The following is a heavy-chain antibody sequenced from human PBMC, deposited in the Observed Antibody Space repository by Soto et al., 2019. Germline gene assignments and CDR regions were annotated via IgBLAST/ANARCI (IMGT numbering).Heavy chain of an antibody. Sequence: PGGSLRLSCAASGFTFSNYALHWVRQAPGKGLEWVAVISYDGSNKYYADSVKGRFTISRDNSKNTLYLQMNSLRAEDTAVYYCAKVPDILTGYHDYWGQGTLVTVSS. J-gene: IGHJ4*02. CDR2: ISYDGSNK. D-gene: IGHD3-9*01. V-gene: IGHV3-30*04. CDR1: GFTFSNYA. CDR3: AKVPDILTGYHDY.